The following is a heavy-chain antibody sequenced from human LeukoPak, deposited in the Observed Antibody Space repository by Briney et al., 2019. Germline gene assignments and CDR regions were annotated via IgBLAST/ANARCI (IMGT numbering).Heavy chain of an antibody. D-gene: IGHD3-16*01. Sequence: GGSLRLCCAASGFTFSDFSMTWVGQAPGKGLEWVSSIDHAGTNAGTYYADSVKGRFTISRDNSKNTLCLQLNSLRADDTAVYYCAKNWGPLDMRGQGTMVTVSS. CDR1: GFTFSDFS. V-gene: IGHV3-23*03. J-gene: IGHJ3*02. CDR3: AKNWGPLDM. CDR2: IDHAGTNAGT.